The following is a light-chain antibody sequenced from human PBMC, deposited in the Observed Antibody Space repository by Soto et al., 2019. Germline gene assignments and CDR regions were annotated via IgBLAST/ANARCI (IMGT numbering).Light chain of an antibody. J-gene: IGKJ1*01. CDR2: WAS. V-gene: IGKV4-1*01. CDR3: QHYYITPRT. Sequence: IVMTQSPDSLAESLGERATINCKSSQSVLYSSNNKNYLAWYQHKPGQPPRLLIYWASTRESGVTDRFSGSGTGTDFTHTIDNLQADDVAVYYCQHYYITPRTFGRRTKVEVK. CDR1: QSVLYSSNNKNY.